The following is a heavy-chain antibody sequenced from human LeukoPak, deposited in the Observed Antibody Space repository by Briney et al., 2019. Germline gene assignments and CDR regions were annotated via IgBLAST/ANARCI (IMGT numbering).Heavy chain of an antibody. CDR3: AKAPFCSGGSCYKTFDY. J-gene: IGHJ4*02. V-gene: IGHV1-2*02. Sequence: ASVKVSCKASGYTFTGYYMHWVRQAPGQGLEWMGWINPNSGGTNYAQKFQGRVTMTRDTSISTAYMELSRLRSDDTAVYYCAKAPFCSGGSCYKTFDYRGQGTLVTVSP. D-gene: IGHD2-15*01. CDR1: GYTFTGYY. CDR2: INPNSGGT.